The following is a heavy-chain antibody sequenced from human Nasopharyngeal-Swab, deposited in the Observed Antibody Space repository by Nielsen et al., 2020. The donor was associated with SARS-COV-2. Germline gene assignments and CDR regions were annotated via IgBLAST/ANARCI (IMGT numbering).Heavy chain of an antibody. D-gene: IGHD1-26*01. CDR1: EFMFSNYG. CDR3: AKEQYAGSSVDY. V-gene: IGHV3-30*02. CDR2: IRFDGNNK. Sequence: GESLKISCAASEFMFSNYGMHWVRQAPGKGLEWVAFIRFDGNNKYHADSVKGRFTISRDNSRNTLYLHMNSLRAEDTAVYYCAKEQYAGSSVDYWGQGTLVTVSS. J-gene: IGHJ4*02.